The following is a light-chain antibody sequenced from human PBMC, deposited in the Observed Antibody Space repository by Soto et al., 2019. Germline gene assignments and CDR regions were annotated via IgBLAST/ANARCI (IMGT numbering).Light chain of an antibody. J-gene: IGLJ2*01. CDR1: SSDVGAYNY. CDR2: EVT. V-gene: IGLV2-8*01. Sequence: QSVLTQPPSASGSPGQSVTISCTGTSSDVGAYNYVSWYQQHPGKAPKLMIYEVTKRPSGVPDRFSGSKSGNTASLTVSGLQAEDEAEYYCSSYAGSNNFVVFGGGTTLTVL. CDR3: SSYAGSNNFVV.